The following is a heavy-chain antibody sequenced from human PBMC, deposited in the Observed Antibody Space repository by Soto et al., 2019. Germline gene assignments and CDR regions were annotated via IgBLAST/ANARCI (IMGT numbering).Heavy chain of an antibody. CDR2: IDPSDSYT. Sequence: EVQLVQSGAEVKKPGESLRISCKGSGYSFTSYWISWVRQMPGKGLEWMGRIDPSDSYTNYSPSFQGHVTISADKSISTAYLQWSSLKASDTAMYYCARRNIELPGQYYYGMDVWGQGTTVTVSS. V-gene: IGHV5-10-1*03. D-gene: IGHD1-26*01. J-gene: IGHJ6*02. CDR1: GYSFTSYW. CDR3: ARRNIELPGQYYYGMDV.